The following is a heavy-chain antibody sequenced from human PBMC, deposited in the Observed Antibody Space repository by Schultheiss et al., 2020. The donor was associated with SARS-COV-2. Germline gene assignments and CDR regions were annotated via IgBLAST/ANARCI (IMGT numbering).Heavy chain of an antibody. V-gene: IGHV3-30-3*01. J-gene: IGHJ4*02. CDR1: GFTFSSYA. CDR2: ISYDGSNK. D-gene: IGHD6-19*01. CDR3: ASLDIAVAGTFDY. Sequence: GESLKISCAASGFTFSSYAMHWVRQAPGKGLEWVAVISYDGSNKYYADSVKGRFTISRDNSKNTLYLQMNSLRAEDTAVYYCASLDIAVAGTFDYWGQGTLVTVSS.